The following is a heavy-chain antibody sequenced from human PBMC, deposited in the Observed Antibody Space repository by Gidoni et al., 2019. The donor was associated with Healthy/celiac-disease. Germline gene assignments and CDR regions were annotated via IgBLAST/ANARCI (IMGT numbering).Heavy chain of an antibody. CDR1: GGSISSYY. D-gene: IGHD6-13*01. V-gene: IGHV4-59*01. J-gene: IGHJ4*02. Sequence: QVQLQESGPGLVTPSETLSLTCTVSGGSISSYYWSWIRQPPGKGLEWIGYIYYSGSTNYNPSLKSRVTISVDTSKNQFSLKLSSVTAADTAVYYCARVESSSWYIDYWGQGTLVTVSS. CDR3: ARVESSSWYIDY. CDR2: IYYSGST.